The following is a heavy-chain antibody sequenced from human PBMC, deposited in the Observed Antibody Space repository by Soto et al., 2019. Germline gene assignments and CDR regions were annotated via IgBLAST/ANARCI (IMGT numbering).Heavy chain of an antibody. J-gene: IGHJ5*02. CDR3: ARVYYYDSSGYPDGWFDP. D-gene: IGHD3-22*01. CDR1: GGSISSYY. V-gene: IGHV4-59*01. CDR2: IYYSGST. Sequence: PSETLSLTCTVSGGSISSYYWSWIRQPPGKGLEWIGYIYYSGSTNYNPSLKSRVTISVDTSKNQFSLKLSSVTAADTAVYYCARVYYYDSSGYPDGWFDPWGQGTLVTVSS.